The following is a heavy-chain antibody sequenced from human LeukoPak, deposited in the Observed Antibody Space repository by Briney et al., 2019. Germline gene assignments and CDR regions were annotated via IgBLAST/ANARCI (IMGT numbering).Heavy chain of an antibody. J-gene: IGHJ3*02. CDR2: ISWNSGSI. D-gene: IGHD6-19*01. Sequence: PGRSLRPSCAASGFTFDDYAMHWVRQAPGKGLEWVSGISWNSGSIGYADSVKGRFTISRDNAKNSLYLQMNSLRAEDTALYYCAKDASFSIAVAGTGDAFDIWGQGTMVTVSS. CDR1: GFTFDDYA. CDR3: AKDASFSIAVAGTGDAFDI. V-gene: IGHV3-9*01.